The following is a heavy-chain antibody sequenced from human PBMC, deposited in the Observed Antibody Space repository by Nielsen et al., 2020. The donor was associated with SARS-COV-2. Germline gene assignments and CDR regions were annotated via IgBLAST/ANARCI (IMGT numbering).Heavy chain of an antibody. J-gene: IGHJ4*01. CDR2: ISYDGSFE. CDR3: AAKYGGEWLAVFDY. Sequence: GESLKISCAASGFTFSDYYMSWIRQAPGKGLEWVAFISYDGSFEYYADSVKGRFTISRDSSENTVYLQMNRLRAEDTAVYYCAAKYGGEWLAVFDYWGQGTQVTVSS. V-gene: IGHV3-30-3*01. D-gene: IGHD6-19*01. CDR1: GFTFSDYY.